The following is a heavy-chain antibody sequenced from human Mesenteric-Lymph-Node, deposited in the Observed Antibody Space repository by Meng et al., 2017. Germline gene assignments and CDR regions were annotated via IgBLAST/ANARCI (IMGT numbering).Heavy chain of an antibody. J-gene: IGHJ4*02. V-gene: IGHV6-1*01. Sequence: QVQRQPAGPGLLKPSQTLSLTCASPGYLVSSNSAAWNWIRQSPSRGLEWLGRKYYRSKWSSDYAVSVRSRITINADTSKNQFSLQLNSVTPEDTAVYYCARKAVAVGTFDYWGQGTLVTVSS. D-gene: IGHD6-19*01. CDR2: KYYRSKWSS. CDR1: GYLVSSNSAA. CDR3: ARKAVAVGTFDY.